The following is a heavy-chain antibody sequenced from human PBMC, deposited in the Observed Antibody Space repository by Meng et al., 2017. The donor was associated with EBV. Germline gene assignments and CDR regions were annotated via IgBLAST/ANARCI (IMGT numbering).Heavy chain of an antibody. CDR2: IWYDGTNE. CDR3: ARPTQPYSRAPLDY. V-gene: IGHV3-33*01. J-gene: IGHJ4*02. D-gene: IGHD6-13*01. Sequence: QLMESGGRVVPRWRSLVVPCAASGFTFSNYGMHWVRQVPGKGREWVAAIWYDGTNEYYAASVKGRFTISRDNSKNTVYLQMNSLRAEDTAVYFCARPTQPYSRAPLDYWGQGTLVTVSS. CDR1: GFTFSNYG.